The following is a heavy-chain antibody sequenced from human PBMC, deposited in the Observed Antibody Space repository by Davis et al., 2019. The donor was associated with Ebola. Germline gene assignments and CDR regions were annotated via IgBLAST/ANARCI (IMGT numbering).Heavy chain of an antibody. D-gene: IGHD3-22*01. J-gene: IGHJ6*02. Sequence: ESLKIPCKGSGYSFTSYWNGWVSQLPGKGLEWMGIIYPYYSDTRYSPSFQGQVTISADKSISTAYLQWSSLKASDTAMYYCARHRYYYDLRYGMDVWGQGTTVTVSS. V-gene: IGHV5-51*01. CDR3: ARHRYYYDLRYGMDV. CDR2: IYPYYSDT. CDR1: GYSFTSYW.